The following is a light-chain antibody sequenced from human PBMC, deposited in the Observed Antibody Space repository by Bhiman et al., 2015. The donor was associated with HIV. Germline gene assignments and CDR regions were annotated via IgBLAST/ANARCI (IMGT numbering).Light chain of an antibody. CDR1: SSDVGGYNY. J-gene: IGLJ2*01. CDR2: DAS. CDR3: GSYTKSKTFI. V-gene: IGLV2-11*01. Sequence: QSALTQPRSVSGSPGQSVTMSCTGTSSDVGGYNYVSWYQQHPGKAPKLMIYDASKRPSGVPLRFSGSKSGNTASLTISGLQAEDEADYYCGSYTKSKTFIFGGGTKLTVL.